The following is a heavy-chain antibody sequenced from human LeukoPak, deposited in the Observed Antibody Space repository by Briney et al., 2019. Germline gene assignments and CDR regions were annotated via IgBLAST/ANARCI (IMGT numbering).Heavy chain of an antibody. D-gene: IGHD4-17*01. J-gene: IGHJ4*02. CDR2: ISGSGGNT. Sequence: PGGSLRLSCAASGFTFSSYAMSWVRQAPGKGLEWVPSISGSGGNTYFADSVKGRFTISRDNSKDTLYLQMNSLRAEDTAVYFCAKGVLTTLTPFDYWGQGTLVTVSS. CDR3: AKGVLTTLTPFDY. CDR1: GFTFSSYA. V-gene: IGHV3-23*01.